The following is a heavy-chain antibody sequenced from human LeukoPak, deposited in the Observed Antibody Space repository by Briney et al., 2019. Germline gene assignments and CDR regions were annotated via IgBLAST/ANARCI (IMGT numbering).Heavy chain of an antibody. Sequence: GRSLRLSCAASGFTFSTYWMTWVRQAPEKGPEWVANIKEDGSATYYVDSVKGRFTISRDNAKKSLYLQMNSLRAEDTAVYYCARDSPGYLAYDSWGQGTLVTVSS. J-gene: IGHJ4*02. CDR3: ARDSPGYLAYDS. CDR1: GFTFSTYW. D-gene: IGHD1-1*01. V-gene: IGHV3-7*04. CDR2: IKEDGSAT.